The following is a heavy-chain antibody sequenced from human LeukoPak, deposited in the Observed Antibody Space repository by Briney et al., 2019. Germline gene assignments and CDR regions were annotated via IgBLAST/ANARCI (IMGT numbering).Heavy chain of an antibody. CDR2: IYPGDSNA. CDR3: ARLRDGSLDL. J-gene: IGHJ5*02. CDR1: GYTFTNYW. V-gene: IGHV5-51*01. Sequence: GESLKISCEGSGYTFTNYWIGWVRQMPGKGLEWMGMIYPGDSNARYSPSIQGQVTISVEKSISIAYLQWSSLRAPDTAMYYCARLRDGSLDLWGQGTLVSVSS.